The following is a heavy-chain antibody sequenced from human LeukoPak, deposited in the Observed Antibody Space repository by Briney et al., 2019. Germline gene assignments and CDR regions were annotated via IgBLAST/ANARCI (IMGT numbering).Heavy chain of an antibody. CDR1: GFTFSSYS. V-gene: IGHV3-21*01. CDR3: ARDRIAEEGFDY. Sequence: GGSLRLSCAASGFTFSSYSMNWVRQAPGKGLEWVSSISSSSSYIYYADSVKGRFTISRDNAKNSLYLQMNSLRAEDTAVYYCARDRIAEEGFDYWGQGTLVTVSS. CDR2: ISSSSSYI. D-gene: IGHD6-13*01. J-gene: IGHJ4*02.